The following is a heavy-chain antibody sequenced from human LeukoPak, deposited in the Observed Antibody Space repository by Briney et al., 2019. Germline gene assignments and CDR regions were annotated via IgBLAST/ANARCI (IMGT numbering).Heavy chain of an antibody. CDR3: ARSNYYHSSGYYVH. V-gene: IGHV4-61*01. CDR2: IYYSGST. D-gene: IGHD3-22*01. J-gene: IGHJ4*02. Sequence: SETLSLTCTVSGGSIRSSYYYWSWIRQPPGKGLEWIGYIYYSGSTNYNPSLKSRVTISVDTSKNQFSLKLSSVTAADTAVYYCARSNYYHSSGYYVHWGQGTLVTVSS. CDR1: GGSIRSSYYY.